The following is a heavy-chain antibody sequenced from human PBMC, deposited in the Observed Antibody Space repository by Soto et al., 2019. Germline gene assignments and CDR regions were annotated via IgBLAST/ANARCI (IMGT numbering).Heavy chain of an antibody. Sequence: EVQLLESGGRLLQPGGSLRLSCAASGFTFSSYAMSWVRQAPGKGLEWVSGISGSGSSTYYADSVKGRFTISRDNSKNTLYQQMSSLRAEDTAVYYCAKYKHSNSRSWFDHWGQGTLVAVSS. CDR1: GFTFSSYA. V-gene: IGHV3-23*01. CDR2: ISGSGSST. J-gene: IGHJ5*02. D-gene: IGHD6-6*01. CDR3: AKYKHSNSRSWFDH.